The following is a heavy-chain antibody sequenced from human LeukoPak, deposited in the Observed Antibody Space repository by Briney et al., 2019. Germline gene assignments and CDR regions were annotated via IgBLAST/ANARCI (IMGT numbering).Heavy chain of an antibody. J-gene: IGHJ5*02. V-gene: IGHV4-34*01. CDR3: ARGPGTTGRGVTEPNWFDP. CDR2: INHSGST. D-gene: IGHD3-10*01. Sequence: SETLSLTCAVYSGSFSGYYWSWIRQPPGKGLEWIGEINHSGSTNYNPSLKSRVTISVDTSKNQFSLKLSSVTAADTAVYYCARGPGTTGRGVTEPNWFDPWGQGTLVTVSS. CDR1: SGSFSGYY.